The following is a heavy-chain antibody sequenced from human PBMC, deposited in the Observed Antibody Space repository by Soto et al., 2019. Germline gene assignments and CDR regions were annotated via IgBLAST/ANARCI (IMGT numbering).Heavy chain of an antibody. CDR2: VSGNNGAS. CDR3: ARGWDSSGGPRFDP. Sequence: ASVKVSCKASGYTSADFGISWVRQAPGQGLEWMGWVSGNNGASNPAQKLQGRVTMTTDTSTSTAYMELRSLRSDDTAVYYCARGWDSSGGPRFDPWGQGTLVTVSS. CDR1: GYTSADFG. V-gene: IGHV1-18*04. J-gene: IGHJ5*02. D-gene: IGHD6-19*01.